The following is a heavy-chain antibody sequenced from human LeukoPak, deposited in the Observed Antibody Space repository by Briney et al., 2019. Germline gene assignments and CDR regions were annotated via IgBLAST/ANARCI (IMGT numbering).Heavy chain of an antibody. V-gene: IGHV1-69*13. CDR3: ARVRAHGSPFMYQLSKSGGYGSYYYYGMDV. CDR2: IIPIFGTA. Sequence: GASVKVSCKASGGTFSSYAISWVRQAPGQGLEWMGGIIPIFGTANYAQKFQGRVTITADESTSTAYMELSSLRSEDTAVYYCARVRAHGSPFMYQLSKSGGYGSYYYYGMDVWGQGTTVTVSS. D-gene: IGHD2-2*01. J-gene: IGHJ6*02. CDR1: GGTFSSYA.